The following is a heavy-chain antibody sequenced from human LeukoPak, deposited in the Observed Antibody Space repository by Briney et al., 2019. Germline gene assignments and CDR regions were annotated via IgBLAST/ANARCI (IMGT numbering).Heavy chain of an antibody. CDR1: GFTFNAYT. J-gene: IGHJ3*02. D-gene: IGHD3-3*01. CDR3: ARGFDTNAFDI. CDR2: ISNDGSNK. V-gene: IGHV3-30*04. Sequence: PGGSLRLSCAASGFTFNAYTTHWVRQAPGKGLEWVARISNDGSNKYYTDSVKGRFTISRDSSKNTVYLQMNSLRTEDTALYYCARGFDTNAFDIWGQGTLVTVSS.